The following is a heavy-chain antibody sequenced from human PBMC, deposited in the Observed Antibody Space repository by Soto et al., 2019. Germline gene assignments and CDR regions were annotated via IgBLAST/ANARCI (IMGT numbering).Heavy chain of an antibody. V-gene: IGHV3-23*01. D-gene: IGHD3-3*01. Sequence: PGGSLRLSCAASGFTFSSYAMSWVRQAPGKGLEWVAAISGSGGSTYYADSVKGRFTISRDNAKNSLYLQMNSLRAEDTAVYYCARANNFWSGYPNLDYYGMDVWGQGTTVTVSS. CDR2: ISGSGGST. CDR3: ARANNFWSGYPNLDYYGMDV. CDR1: GFTFSSYA. J-gene: IGHJ6*02.